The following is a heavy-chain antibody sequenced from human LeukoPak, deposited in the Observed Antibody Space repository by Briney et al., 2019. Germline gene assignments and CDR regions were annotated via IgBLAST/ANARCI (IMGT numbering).Heavy chain of an antibody. J-gene: IGHJ4*02. V-gene: IGHV1-2*02. Sequence: ASVKVSCKASGYTFTSYAMNWVRQAPGQGLEWTGWINVNSGGTNYAQKFYARVTMTRDTSISTAYMELSRLRSDDTAVFYCARSPHILTGENFDFWGQGTLVTVSS. CDR1: GYTFTSYA. CDR3: ARSPHILTGENFDF. D-gene: IGHD3-9*01. CDR2: INVNSGGT.